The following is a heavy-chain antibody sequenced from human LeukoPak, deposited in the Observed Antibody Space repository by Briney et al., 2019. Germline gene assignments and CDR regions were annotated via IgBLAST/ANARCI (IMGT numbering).Heavy chain of an antibody. J-gene: IGHJ4*02. D-gene: IGHD4-23*01. Sequence: TGGSLRLSCAASGFTFSSSSMSWVRPAPAKGLEWVSAISGSGGSTYYADSVKGRFTISRDNSKNTLYLQMNRLRAEDTAVYYCDIGLRWGFWDYWGQGTLVTVSS. CDR2: ISGSGGST. V-gene: IGHV3-23*01. CDR3: DIGLRWGFWDY. CDR1: GFTFSSSS.